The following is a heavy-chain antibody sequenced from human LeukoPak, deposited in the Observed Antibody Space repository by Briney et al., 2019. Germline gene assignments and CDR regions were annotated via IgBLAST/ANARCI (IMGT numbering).Heavy chain of an antibody. CDR1: GGTFSSYA. Sequence: SVKVSCKASGGTFSSYAISWVRQAPGQGLEWMGGIIPIFGTANYEQKFQGRVTITTDESTSTAYMELSSLRSEDTAVYYCARGGSYFDYYYYYMDVWGKGTTVTVSS. V-gene: IGHV1-69*05. J-gene: IGHJ6*03. D-gene: IGHD1-26*01. CDR3: ARGGSYFDYYYYYMDV. CDR2: IIPIFGTA.